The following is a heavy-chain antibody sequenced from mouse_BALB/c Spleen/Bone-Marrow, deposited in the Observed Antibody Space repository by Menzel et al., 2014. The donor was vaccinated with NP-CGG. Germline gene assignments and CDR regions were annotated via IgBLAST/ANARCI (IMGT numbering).Heavy chain of an antibody. CDR2: INPSNGGT. CDR1: GYTFTSYY. CDR3: TRSNDNWFAY. J-gene: IGHJ3*01. Sequence: QVQLKESGAELVRPGASVKLSCKASGYTFTSYYMYWVKQRPGQGLEWIGEINPSNGGTNFNQKFKSKATVTVDKSSSTAYMQLSSETSEDSAVYDWTRSNDNWFAYWGQGTLVTVSA. D-gene: IGHD2-3*01. V-gene: IGHV1S81*02.